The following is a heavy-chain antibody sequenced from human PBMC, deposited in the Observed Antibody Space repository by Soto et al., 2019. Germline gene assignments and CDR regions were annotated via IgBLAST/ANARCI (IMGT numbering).Heavy chain of an antibody. CDR2: IIPIFGTA. CDR1: GGTFSSYA. D-gene: IGHD3-22*01. CDR3: VAGDYYYDSSGYYENYYYGMDV. Sequence: VASVKVSCKASGGTFSSYAISWVRQAPGQGLEWMGGIIPIFGTANYAQKFQGRVTITADESTSTAYMELSSLRSEDTAVYYCVAGDYYYDSSGYYENYYYGMDVWGQGTTVTVSS. J-gene: IGHJ6*02. V-gene: IGHV1-69*13.